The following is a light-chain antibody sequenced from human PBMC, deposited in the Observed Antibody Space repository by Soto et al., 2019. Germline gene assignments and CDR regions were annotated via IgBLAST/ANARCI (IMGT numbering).Light chain of an antibody. CDR2: STS. CDR3: QYRHCYWSA. CDR1: QSVSNNY. J-gene: IGKJ2*01. V-gene: IGKV3-20*01. Sequence: IVLLKTNNTLSLSPGERTTLSCRASQSVSNNYLAWYQQNPGQTPRLLIYSTSARATGIPDRFSGSGSGKDFTLTIFLFEHEDLDEYSAQYRHCYWSAFGLG.